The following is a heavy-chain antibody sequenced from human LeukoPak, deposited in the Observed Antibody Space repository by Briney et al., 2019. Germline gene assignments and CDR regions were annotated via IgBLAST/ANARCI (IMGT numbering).Heavy chain of an antibody. V-gene: IGHV4-59*01. CDR3: ARAPFHYGMDV. J-gene: IGHJ6*04. Sequence: SETLSLTCTVSGGSISSYYWSWIRQPPGKGLEWIGYIYYSGSINYNPSLKSRVTISVDTSKNQFSLKLSSVTAADTAVYYCARAPFHYGMDVWGKGTTVTVSS. CDR2: IYYSGSI. CDR1: GGSISSYY.